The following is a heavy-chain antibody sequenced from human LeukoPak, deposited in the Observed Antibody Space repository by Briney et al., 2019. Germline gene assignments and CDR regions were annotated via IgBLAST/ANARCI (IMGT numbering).Heavy chain of an antibody. J-gene: IGHJ6*02. Sequence: GGSLRLSCAASGFTFGDYAMHWVRQAPGKGLEWVSGISWNSGSIGYADSVKGRFTISRDNAKNSLYLEMNSLRAEDTALYYCAKDIFRGFDGMDVWGQGTTVTVSS. V-gene: IGHV3-9*01. CDR2: ISWNSGSI. CDR1: GFTFGDYA. CDR3: AKDIFRGFDGMDV. D-gene: IGHD3-10*01.